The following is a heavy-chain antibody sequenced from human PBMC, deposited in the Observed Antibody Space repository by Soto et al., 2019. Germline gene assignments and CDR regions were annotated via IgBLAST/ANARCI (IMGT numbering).Heavy chain of an antibody. CDR3: TTDRGDYGVLLYYYYGMDV. J-gene: IGHJ6*02. V-gene: IGHV3-15*01. CDR2: IKSKTDGGTT. Sequence: GESLKISCAASGFTFSNAWMSWVRQAPGKGLEWVGRIKSKTDGGTTDYAAPVKGRFTISRDDSKNTLYLQMNSLKTEATAVYYCTTDRGDYGVLLYYYYGMDVWGQGTTVTVSS. CDR1: GFTFSNAW. D-gene: IGHD4-17*01.